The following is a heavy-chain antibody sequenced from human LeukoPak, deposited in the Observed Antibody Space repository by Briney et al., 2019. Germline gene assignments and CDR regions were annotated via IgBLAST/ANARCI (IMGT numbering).Heavy chain of an antibody. CDR1: GFTFSSYS. D-gene: IGHD3-16*01. Sequence: GGSLRLSCAASGFTFSSYSMNWVRQAPGKGLEWVSSISSSSSYIYYADSVKGRFTISRDNAKNSLYLQMNSLRAEDTAVYYCARDDSFGFAQPSSGGQGTLVTVSS. CDR2: ISSSSSYI. CDR3: ARDDSFGFAQPSS. J-gene: IGHJ4*02. V-gene: IGHV3-21*01.